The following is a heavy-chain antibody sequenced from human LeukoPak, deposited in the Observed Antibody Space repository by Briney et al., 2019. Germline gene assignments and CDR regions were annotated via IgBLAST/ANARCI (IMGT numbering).Heavy chain of an antibody. CDR2: IKSKTAGGTT. CDR3: TTDSGDYGDYVRK. D-gene: IGHD4-17*01. Sequence: AGGSLRLSCAASGFTFNNAWLSWIRQAPGKGLEWVGRIKSKTAGGTTDYPAPVKGRFTISRDDSEKTLYLQMNSLKTEDTAVYYCTTDSGDYGDYVRKWGQGTLVTVSS. V-gene: IGHV3-15*01. J-gene: IGHJ4*02. CDR1: GFTFNNAW.